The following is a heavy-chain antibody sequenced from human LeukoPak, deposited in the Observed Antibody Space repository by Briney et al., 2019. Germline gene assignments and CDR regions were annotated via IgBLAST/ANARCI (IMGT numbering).Heavy chain of an antibody. V-gene: IGHV3-74*01. CDR2: INSDGSST. D-gene: IGHD2-21*01. Sequence: GGSLRLSCAASGFTFSSYWMHWVRQAPGKGLLWVSRINSDGSSTSYADSVKGRFTISRDNAKNTLYLQMNSLRAEDTAVYYCASLVIAIPNDYWGQGTLVTVSS. J-gene: IGHJ4*02. CDR1: GFTFSSYW. CDR3: ASLVIAIPNDY.